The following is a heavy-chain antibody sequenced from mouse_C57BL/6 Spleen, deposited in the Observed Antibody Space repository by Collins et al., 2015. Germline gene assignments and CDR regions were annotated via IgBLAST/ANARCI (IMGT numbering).Heavy chain of an antibody. CDR3: ARGTTDWYFDV. Sequence: EVQLVESGGGLVKPGGSLKLSCVASGFTFSSYAMSWVRQSPEKRLEWVAEISSGGSYTYYPDTVTGRFTISRDNAKNTLYLEMSSLRSEDTAMYYCARGTTDWYFDVWGAGTTVTVSS. J-gene: IGHJ1*01. D-gene: IGHD1-1*01. CDR2: ISSGGSYT. V-gene: IGHV5-9-4*01. CDR1: GFTFSSYA.